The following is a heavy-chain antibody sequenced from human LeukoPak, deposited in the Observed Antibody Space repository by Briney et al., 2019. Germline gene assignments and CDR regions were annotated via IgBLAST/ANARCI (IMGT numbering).Heavy chain of an antibody. CDR2: ISDSGGST. CDR3: AKAYYESSGL. V-gene: IGHV3-23*01. Sequence: GGSLRLSCAASGFTFSSYAMAWVRQAPGKGLEWVSTISDSGGSTHHADSVKGRFTISRDNSKNTLYLQMNSLRAEDTAVYYCAKAYYESSGLWGQGTLVTVSS. J-gene: IGHJ4*02. D-gene: IGHD3-22*01. CDR1: GFTFSSYA.